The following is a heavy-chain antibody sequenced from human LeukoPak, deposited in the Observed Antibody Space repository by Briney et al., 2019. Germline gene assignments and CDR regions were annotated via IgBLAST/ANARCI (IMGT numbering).Heavy chain of an antibody. CDR3: ARRNPTSGYFDL. V-gene: IGHV4-39*01. Sequence: PSETLSLTCTVSGGSISSSSYYWGWIRQPPGKGLEWIGSIYYSGSTYYNPSLKSRVTISVDTSKNQFSLKLSSVTAADTAVYYCARRNPTSGYFDLWGRGTLVTVSS. D-gene: IGHD2/OR15-2a*01. CDR2: IYYSGST. CDR1: GGSISSSSYY. J-gene: IGHJ2*01.